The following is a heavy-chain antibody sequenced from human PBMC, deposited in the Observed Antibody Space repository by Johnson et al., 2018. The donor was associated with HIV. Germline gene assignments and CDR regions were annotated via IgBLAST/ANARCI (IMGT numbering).Heavy chain of an antibody. CDR1: GFTFSSYG. D-gene: IGHD1-1*01. Sequence: QVQLVESGGGVVQPGRSLRLSCAASGFTFSSYGMHWVRQAPGKGLEWVAVISNDGSNKYYADSVKGRFTISRDNSKNTLYLQMNRLRAEDTALYYCARVALNVGNDAFDIWGQGTMVTVSS. V-gene: IGHV3-30*03. CDR2: ISNDGSNK. CDR3: ARVALNVGNDAFDI. J-gene: IGHJ3*02.